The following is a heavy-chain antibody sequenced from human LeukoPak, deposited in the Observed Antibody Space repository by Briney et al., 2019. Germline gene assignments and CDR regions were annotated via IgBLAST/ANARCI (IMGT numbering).Heavy chain of an antibody. CDR3: ARVDIVATNQDGLLDY. V-gene: IGHV5-10-1*01. Sequence: GESLKISCKGSGYSFTSYWISWVRQMPGKGLEWMGRIDPSDSYTNYSPSFQGHVTISADKSISTAYLQWSSLKASDTAMYYCARVDIVATNQDGLLDYWGQGTLVTVSS. J-gene: IGHJ4*02. CDR2: IDPSDSYT. D-gene: IGHD5-12*01. CDR1: GYSFTSYW.